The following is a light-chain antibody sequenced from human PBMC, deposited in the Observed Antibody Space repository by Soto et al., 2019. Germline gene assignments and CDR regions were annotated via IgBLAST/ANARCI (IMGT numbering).Light chain of an antibody. CDR2: DAS. CDR3: HQYGRSASSIT. J-gene: IGKJ3*01. CDR1: QSVRSGH. V-gene: IGKV3-20*01. Sequence: ESVLTQSPGTLSLSPGDRATLSCRASQSVRSGHLAWYQQKPGQAPMLVIYDASTRATGIPDRFSGGGSGTDVTLTSSRVEPEDFAVYYCHQYGRSASSITFGPGPKVESK.